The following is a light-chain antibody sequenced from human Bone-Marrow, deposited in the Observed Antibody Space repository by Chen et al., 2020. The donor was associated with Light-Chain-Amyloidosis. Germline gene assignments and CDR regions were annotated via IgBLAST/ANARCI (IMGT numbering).Light chain of an antibody. Sequence: QSALTQPPSASGSPGQSVTISCIGTSSDVGGYNYFSWYQQHPGKVPKFMIYEVTKRPSGVPDRFSGSKSGNTASLTVSGLQAEDEADYYCSSYAGSNNWVFGGGTKLTVL. V-gene: IGLV2-8*01. CDR3: SSYAGSNNWV. CDR2: EVT. CDR1: SSDVGGYNY. J-gene: IGLJ3*02.